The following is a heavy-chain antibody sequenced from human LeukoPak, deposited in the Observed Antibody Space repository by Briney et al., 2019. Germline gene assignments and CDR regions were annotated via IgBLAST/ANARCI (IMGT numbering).Heavy chain of an antibody. CDR3: ASLARNGDYDSSGYAFDT. Sequence: ASVKVSCKASGYTFTSYDINWVRQATGQGLEWMGWMNPNSGNTGYAQKFQGRVTMTRNTSISTAYMELSSLRSEDTAVYYCASLARNGDYDSSGYAFDTWGQGTMVTVSS. CDR2: MNPNSGNT. CDR1: GYTFTSYD. J-gene: IGHJ3*02. D-gene: IGHD3-22*01. V-gene: IGHV1-8*01.